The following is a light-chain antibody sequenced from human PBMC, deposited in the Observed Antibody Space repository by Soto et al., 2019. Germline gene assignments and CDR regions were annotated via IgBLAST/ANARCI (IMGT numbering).Light chain of an antibody. CDR2: ENN. V-gene: IGLV1-51*02. Sequence: QSVLTQPPSVSAAPGQKVTISCSGSSSNIGNNYVSWYQQLPGTAPKLLIYENNKRPSGIPDRFSGSKSGTSATLGITGLQTGDEADYYCGTWDSSLSVYVFGTGTKVTXL. J-gene: IGLJ1*01. CDR3: GTWDSSLSVYV. CDR1: SSNIGNNY.